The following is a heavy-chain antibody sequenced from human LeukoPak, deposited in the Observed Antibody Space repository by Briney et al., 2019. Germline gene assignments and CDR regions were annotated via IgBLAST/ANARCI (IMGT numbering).Heavy chain of an antibody. D-gene: IGHD2-21*01. J-gene: IGHJ4*02. CDR1: GFTFSSYA. Sequence: GGSLRLSCAASGFTFSSYAMHWVRQAPGKGLEWVAVISYDGSNKYYADSVKGRFTISRDNSKNTLYLQMNSPRAEDTAVYYCARGFPDYWGQGTLVTVSS. CDR2: ISYDGSNK. CDR3: ARGFPDY. V-gene: IGHV3-30-3*01.